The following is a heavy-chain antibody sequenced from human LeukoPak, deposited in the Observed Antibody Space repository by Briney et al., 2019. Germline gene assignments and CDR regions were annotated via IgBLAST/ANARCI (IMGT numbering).Heavy chain of an antibody. CDR1: GFTFGSYA. D-gene: IGHD6-19*01. CDR2: ISGSGGST. V-gene: IGHV3-23*01. J-gene: IGHJ5*02. CDR3: AKDSYYSSGWYPTDWFDP. Sequence: PGGSLRLSCAASGFTFGSYAMSWVRQAPGKGLEWVSAISGSGGSTYYADSVKGRFTISRDNSKNTLYLQMNSLRAEDTAVYYCAKDSYYSSGWYPTDWFDPWGQGTLVTVSS.